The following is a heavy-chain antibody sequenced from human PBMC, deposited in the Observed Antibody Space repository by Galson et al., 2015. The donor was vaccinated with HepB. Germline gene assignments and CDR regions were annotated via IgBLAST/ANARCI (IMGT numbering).Heavy chain of an antibody. D-gene: IGHD2-8*02. V-gene: IGHV3-23*01. CDR2: ISGSGGST. Sequence: SLRLSCAASGFTFSSYAMSWVRQAPGKGLEWVSAISGSGGSTYYADSAKGRFTISRDNSKNTLYMQMNSLRAEDTAVYYCARGGYWGSDAFDIWGQGTMVTVSS. J-gene: IGHJ3*02. CDR1: GFTFSSYA. CDR3: ARGGYWGSDAFDI.